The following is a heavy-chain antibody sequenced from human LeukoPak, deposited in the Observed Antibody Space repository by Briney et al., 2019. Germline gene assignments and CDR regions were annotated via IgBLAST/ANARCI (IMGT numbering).Heavy chain of an antibody. CDR1: GGSISSYY. CDR3: ARGIGYYDFWSGYYYFGY. Sequence: SETLSLTCTVSGGSISSYYWSWIRQPPGKGLEWIGYIYYSGSTNYNPSLKSRVTISVDTSKNQFSLKLSSVTAADTAVYYCARGIGYYDFWSGYYYFGYWGQGTLVTVSS. V-gene: IGHV4-59*01. CDR2: IYYSGST. J-gene: IGHJ4*02. D-gene: IGHD3-3*01.